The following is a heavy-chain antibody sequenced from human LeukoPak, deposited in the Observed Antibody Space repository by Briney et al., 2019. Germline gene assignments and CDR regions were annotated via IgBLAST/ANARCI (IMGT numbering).Heavy chain of an antibody. D-gene: IGHD6-13*01. CDR3: ARTKIAAAGTVLNWFDP. V-gene: IGHV1-18*01. CDR2: ISAYNGNT. J-gene: IGHJ5*02. Sequence: ASVKVSCKASGYTFTSYGISWVRQAPGQGLEGMGWISAYNGNTNYAQKLQGRVTMTTDTSTSTAYMELRSLRSDDTAVYYCARTKIAAAGTVLNWFDPWGQGTLVTVSS. CDR1: GYTFTSYG.